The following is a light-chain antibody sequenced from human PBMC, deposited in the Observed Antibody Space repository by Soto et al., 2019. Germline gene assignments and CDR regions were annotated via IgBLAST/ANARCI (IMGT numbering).Light chain of an antibody. CDR1: QGISNY. CDR3: QKYNSFPWT. J-gene: IGKJ1*01. V-gene: IGKV1-27*01. CDR2: AAS. Sequence: DIQMTQSPSSLSASVGDRVTITCRASQGISNYLAWYQQKPRKVPKLLIYAASTLQSGVPSRFSGSGSVTDFNLTISSLQPEDVATYYCQKYNSFPWTFGQGAKVEIK.